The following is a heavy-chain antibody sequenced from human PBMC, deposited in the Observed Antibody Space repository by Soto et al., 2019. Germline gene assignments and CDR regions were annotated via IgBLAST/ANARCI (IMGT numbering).Heavy chain of an antibody. V-gene: IGHV3-48*02. CDR2: ISSSSSTI. CDR1: GFTFSSYS. D-gene: IGHD1-1*01. Sequence: AGGSLRLSCAASGFTFSSYSMNWVRQAPGKGLEWVSYISSSSSTIYYADSVKGRFTISRDNAKNSLYLQMNSLRDEDTAVYYCARRSRGTTPAGGYYYYYGMDVWGQGTTVTVSS. J-gene: IGHJ6*02. CDR3: ARRSRGTTPAGGYYYYYGMDV.